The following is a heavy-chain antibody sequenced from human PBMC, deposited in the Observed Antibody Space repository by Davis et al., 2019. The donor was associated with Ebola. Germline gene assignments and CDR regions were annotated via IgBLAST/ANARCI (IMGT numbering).Heavy chain of an antibody. CDR3: ARGWLRTKFDY. J-gene: IGHJ4*02. Sequence: PSETLSLTCAISGDSVYGKNGAWNWIRQSPSRGLEWLGRTYYTSKWFNDYAVSVKSRITISPDTSKNQFSLHLNSVTPEDTAVYFCARGWLRTKFDYWGQGTQVTVSS. CDR2: TYYTSKWFN. D-gene: IGHD1-1*01. V-gene: IGHV6-1*01. CDR1: GDSVYGKNGA.